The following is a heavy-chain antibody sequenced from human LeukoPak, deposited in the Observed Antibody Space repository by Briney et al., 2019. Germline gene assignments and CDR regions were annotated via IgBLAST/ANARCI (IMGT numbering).Heavy chain of an antibody. CDR2: IYYSGST. V-gene: IGHV4-59*01. CDR3: ARALRGRYWYFDL. J-gene: IGHJ2*01. Sequence: ASATLSLTCAVSGGSISSYYWSWIRPPPGKGLEWIGNIYYSGSTNYNPSLKSRVTISVDTSKNQFSLKLSSVTAADTAVYYCARALRGRYWYFDLWGRGTLVTVSS. CDR1: GGSISSYY.